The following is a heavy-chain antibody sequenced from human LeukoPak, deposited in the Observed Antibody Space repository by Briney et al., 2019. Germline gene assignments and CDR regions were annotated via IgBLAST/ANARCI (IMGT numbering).Heavy chain of an antibody. CDR2: ITYDGSNN. J-gene: IGHJ3*02. CDR1: GFTFSSYG. V-gene: IGHV3-30*03. D-gene: IGHD1-26*01. CDR3: ARGGVSGSYHQDAFDI. Sequence: GGSLSLTCAASGFTFSSYGMHWVRQAPGKGLEWVAVITYDGSNNYYADSVKGRFTIPRDNSKNTLYLQMNSLRAEDTALYHCARGGVSGSYHQDAFDIWGQGTMVTVSS.